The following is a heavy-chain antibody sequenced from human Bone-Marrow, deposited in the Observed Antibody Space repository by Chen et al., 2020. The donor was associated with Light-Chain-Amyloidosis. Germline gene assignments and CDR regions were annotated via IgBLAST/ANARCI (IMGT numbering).Heavy chain of an antibody. D-gene: IGHD3-16*01. CDR1: GFRFRNYA. V-gene: IGHV3-30-3*01. J-gene: IGHJ4*02. CDR3: ARGGGGVEGRPFDY. Sequence: QVQLVASGGGAVQPGRSLRRSCAPSGFRFRNYAMHWVRQTPDKGLEWLAVISDDGTKKFYRDSVQGRLTISRDNSKPTLYMGMDSLTVEDTAINYCARGGGGVEGRPFDYWGQGALVTVSS. CDR2: ISDDGTKK.